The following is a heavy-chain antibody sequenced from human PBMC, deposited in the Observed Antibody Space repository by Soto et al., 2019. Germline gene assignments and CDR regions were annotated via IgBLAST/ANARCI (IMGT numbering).Heavy chain of an antibody. CDR2: ISSTGRRT. Sequence: EVQLLESGGGLVQPGGSLRLSCGSSGFNFANYAMGWVRQAPGKGLEWVSGISSTGRRTYYADSVRGRFSISRDNARNTLYVEMDSLTTDDTGVYYCARSIAPKISRLIDIWGQGTLVTVSS. V-gene: IGHV3-23*01. CDR1: GFNFANYA. D-gene: IGHD3-3*01. J-gene: IGHJ4*02. CDR3: ARSIAPKISRLIDI.